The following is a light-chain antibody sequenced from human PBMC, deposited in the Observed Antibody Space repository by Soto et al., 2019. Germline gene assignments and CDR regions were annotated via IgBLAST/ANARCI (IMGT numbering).Light chain of an antibody. J-gene: IGKJ4*01. V-gene: IGKV3-20*01. CDR3: QQYAGSPLT. CDR1: QSVTTY. Sequence: EVVLMQSPGTLSLSLGEKATLSCRASQSVTTYLAWYQQKPGQAPRLLIYGASGRAAGIPDRFSGSGSGTDFTLAISKLEPDDFAVYYCQQYAGSPLTFGGGTKVDFK. CDR2: GAS.